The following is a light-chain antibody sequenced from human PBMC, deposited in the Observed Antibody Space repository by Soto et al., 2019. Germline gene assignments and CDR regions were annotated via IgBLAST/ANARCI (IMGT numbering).Light chain of an antibody. CDR1: SGSVSTSHY. V-gene: IGLV8-61*01. CDR2: NIE. Sequence: QTVVTQEASLSVSPGGTVTLTCGLNSGSVSTSHYPSWYQQTPGQPPRTLILNIESRPSGVPERFSGTIIGRRAALTITGAQSDDASDYYCMLCVATGVWVFGGGTQLTVL. J-gene: IGLJ3*02. CDR3: MLCVATGVWV.